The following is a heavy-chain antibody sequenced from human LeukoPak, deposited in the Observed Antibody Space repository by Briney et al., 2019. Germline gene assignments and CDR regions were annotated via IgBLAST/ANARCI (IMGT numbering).Heavy chain of an antibody. CDR1: GFTFSSYA. CDR2: ISGSGGST. D-gene: IGHD6-13*01. CDR3: AKDQYSSKLCWYFDL. J-gene: IGHJ2*01. Sequence: GGSLRLSCAASGFTFSSYAMSWVRQAPGKGLEWVSAISGSGGSTYYADSVKGRFTISIDNSKNTLYLQMNSLRAEDTAVYYCAKDQYSSKLCWYFDLWGRGTLVTVSS. V-gene: IGHV3-23*01.